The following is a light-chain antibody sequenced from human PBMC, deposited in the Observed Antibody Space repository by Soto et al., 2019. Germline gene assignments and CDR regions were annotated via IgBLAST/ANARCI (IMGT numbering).Light chain of an antibody. CDR3: QQYHIWPPWT. J-gene: IGKJ1*01. V-gene: IGKV3-15*01. CDR2: GAS. CDR1: QSVRIN. Sequence: EIVLTQSPATLSVSPGERATLSCRASQSVRINLAWYQQKPGQAPRLLIYGASTMATGIPARFTGSGSGTEFTLTISSLQSEDFAVYYCQQYHIWPPWTSGQGTKVDIK.